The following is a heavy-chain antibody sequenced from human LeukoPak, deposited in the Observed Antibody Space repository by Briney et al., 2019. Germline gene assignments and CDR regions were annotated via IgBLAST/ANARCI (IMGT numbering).Heavy chain of an antibody. V-gene: IGHV3-30-3*01. CDR2: ISYDGSNK. CDR1: GFTFSSYA. CDR3: ARPVDCSSTSCTDY. J-gene: IGHJ4*02. Sequence: GGSLRLSCAASGFTFSSYAMHWVRQAPGKGLEWVAVISYDGSNKYCADSVKGRFTISRDNSKNTLYLQMNSLRAEDTAVYYCARPVDCSSTSCTDYWGQGTLVTVSS. D-gene: IGHD2-2*01.